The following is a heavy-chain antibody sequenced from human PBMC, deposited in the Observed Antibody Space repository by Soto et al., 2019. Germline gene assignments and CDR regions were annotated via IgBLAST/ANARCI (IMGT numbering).Heavy chain of an antibody. V-gene: IGHV3-7*05. Sequence: EVHLVESGGDLVQPGGSLRLSCAASGFTFSAYWMQWVRQAPGKGLEWVAIIKQDGSEKYYVDSVTGRFTISRDNAKNSLDLQMISLRAEDTAMYYCVGSRGWLFDYWGQGTLVTVSS. CDR2: IKQDGSEK. CDR1: GFTFSAYW. CDR3: VGSRGWLFDY. J-gene: IGHJ4*02. D-gene: IGHD6-19*01.